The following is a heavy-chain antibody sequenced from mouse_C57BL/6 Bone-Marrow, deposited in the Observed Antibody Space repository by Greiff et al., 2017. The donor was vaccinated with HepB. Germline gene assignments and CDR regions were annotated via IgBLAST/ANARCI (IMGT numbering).Heavy chain of an antibody. Sequence: QVQLKQPGAELVKPGASVKMSCKASGYTFTSYWITWVKQRPGQGLEWIGDIYPGSGSTNYNEKFKSKATLTVDTSSSTAYMQLSSLTSEDSAVYYCARRGAYGTNWYFDVWGTGTTVTVSS. CDR2: IYPGSGST. V-gene: IGHV1-55*01. CDR1: GYTFTSYW. CDR3: ARRGAYGTNWYFDV. D-gene: IGHD1-1*01. J-gene: IGHJ1*03.